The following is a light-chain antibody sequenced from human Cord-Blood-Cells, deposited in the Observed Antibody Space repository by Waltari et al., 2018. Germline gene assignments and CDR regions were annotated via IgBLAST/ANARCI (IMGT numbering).Light chain of an antibody. J-gene: IGLJ3*02. Sequence: QLVLTQSPSASASLGASVKLTCTLSSGHSSYAIAWHQQQPEKGPRYLMKLNSDGRHSKGDGIPVRFAGSSSGAERYLTISSRQSEDEADYYCQTWGTGIHWVFGGGTKMTVL. CDR2: LNSDGRH. CDR1: SGHSSYA. CDR3: QTWGTGIHWV. V-gene: IGLV4-69*01.